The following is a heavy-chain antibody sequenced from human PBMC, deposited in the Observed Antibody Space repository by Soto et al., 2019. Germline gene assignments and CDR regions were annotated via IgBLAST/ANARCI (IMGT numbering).Heavy chain of an antibody. CDR1: GYGFTTYG. Sequence: QVHLVQSGAEVKKPGASVKVSCKGSGYGFTTYGITWVRQAPGQGVEWMAWISAHNGNTNSAQKFKCRGPVTRDTSTSTAYMELSSLRSDDTAVYYCARGSYGDYWGQGALVTVSS. J-gene: IGHJ4*02. V-gene: IGHV1-18*01. D-gene: IGHD1-26*01. CDR3: ARGSYGDY. CDR2: ISAHNGNT.